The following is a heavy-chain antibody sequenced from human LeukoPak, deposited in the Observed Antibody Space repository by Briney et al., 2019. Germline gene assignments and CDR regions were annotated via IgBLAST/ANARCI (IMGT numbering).Heavy chain of an antibody. D-gene: IGHD4-17*01. CDR3: ARDQPLTVATWGYFYYYMDV. CDR1: GSTFSTDA. V-gene: IGHV3-7*01. Sequence: GRSLRLSCAASGSTFSTDAMHWVRQAPGKGLEWVANIKQDGGDKYYVDSVKGRFTISRDNAKNSLYLQMNSLRAEDTAVYFCARDQPLTVATWGYFYYYMDVWGKGTTVTVSS. CDR2: IKQDGGDK. J-gene: IGHJ6*03.